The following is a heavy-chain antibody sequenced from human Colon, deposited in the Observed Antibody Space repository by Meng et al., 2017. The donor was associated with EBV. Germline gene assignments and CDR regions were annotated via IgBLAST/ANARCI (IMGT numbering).Heavy chain of an antibody. CDR3: ARVPTTGYKDH. CDR2: VSHPGSA. Sequence: QQLGAGLLTPSETLSLTCTFIGGSFSGYGWSWVRQPPGKGMEWIGEVSHPGSANYNPSLKSRVTISVDASEKQFSLRLTSVTAADSAVYYCARVPTTGYKDHWGQGTLVTVSS. CDR1: GGSFSGYG. V-gene: IGHV4-34*01. D-gene: IGHD3-9*01. J-gene: IGHJ4*02.